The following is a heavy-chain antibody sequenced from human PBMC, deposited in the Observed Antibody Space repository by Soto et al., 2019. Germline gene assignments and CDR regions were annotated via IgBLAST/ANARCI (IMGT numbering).Heavy chain of an antibody. CDR3: AREGCAGSCHPLYYYYGMDV. Sequence: GGSLRLSCAASGFTFSSYAMHWVRQAPGKGLEWVAVISYDGSNKYYADSVKGRFTISRDNSKNTLYLQMNSLRAEDTAVYYCAREGCAGSCHPLYYYYGMDVWGQGTTVPVSS. CDR2: ISYDGSNK. D-gene: IGHD2-15*01. CDR1: GFTFSSYA. V-gene: IGHV3-30-3*01. J-gene: IGHJ6*02.